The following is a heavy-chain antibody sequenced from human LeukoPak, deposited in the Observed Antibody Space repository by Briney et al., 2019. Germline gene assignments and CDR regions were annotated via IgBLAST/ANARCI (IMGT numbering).Heavy chain of an antibody. J-gene: IGHJ6*02. D-gene: IGHD2-2*01. Sequence: GGSLRLSCAASGFTFSSYSMNWVRQAPGKGLEWVSSISSSSSYIYYADSVKGRFTISRDNAENSLYLQMNSLRAEDTAVYYCARGEVDCSSTSCYLGYYYYGMDVWGQGTTVTVSS. CDR3: ARGEVDCSSTSCYLGYYYYGMDV. V-gene: IGHV3-21*01. CDR1: GFTFSSYS. CDR2: ISSSSSYI.